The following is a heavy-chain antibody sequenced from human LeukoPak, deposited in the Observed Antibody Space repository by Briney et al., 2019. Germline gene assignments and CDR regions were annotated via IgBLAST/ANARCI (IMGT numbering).Heavy chain of an antibody. CDR3: AKAAYRYDFWSGYPPVNY. J-gene: IGHJ4*02. CDR2: IRYDGSNK. V-gene: IGHV3-30*02. CDR1: GFTFSSYG. D-gene: IGHD3-3*01. Sequence: GGSLRLSCAASGFTFSSYGMHWVRQAPGKGLEWVAFIRYDGSNKYYADSVKGRFTISRDNSKNTLYLQMNSLRAEDTAVYYCAKAAYRYDFWSGYPPVNYWGQGTLVTVSS.